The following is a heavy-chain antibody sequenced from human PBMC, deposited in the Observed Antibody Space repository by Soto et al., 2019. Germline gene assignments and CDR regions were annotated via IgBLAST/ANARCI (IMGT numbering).Heavy chain of an antibody. CDR2: IYYSGST. J-gene: IGHJ5*02. CDR1: GGSISSNNYY. V-gene: IGHV4-39*01. D-gene: IGHD1-20*01. CDR3: ARNSITGLRWFDP. Sequence: LSLTCAVSGGSISSNNYYWGWIRQPPGKGLEWIGSIYYSGSTYYNPSLKSRVTISVDTSKNQFSLKLSSVTAADTAVYYCARNSITGLRWFDPWGRGTLVTVS.